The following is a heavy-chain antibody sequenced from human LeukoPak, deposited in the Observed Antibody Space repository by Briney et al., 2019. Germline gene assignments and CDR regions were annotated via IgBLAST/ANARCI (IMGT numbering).Heavy chain of an antibody. D-gene: IGHD1-26*01. J-gene: IGHJ4*01. CDR2: IFYTGRV. V-gene: IGHV4-31*03. CDR3: ARTVGARTFYFDH. Sequence: PSETLSLTCTVSGGSVSSGVYYWSWIRQHPGKGLEWMGYIFYTGRVSYNPSLKSRITISVDSTRNHFSLEVSSVTAADTAVYYCARTVGARTFYFDHWGHGTLVTVSS. CDR1: GGSVSSGVYY.